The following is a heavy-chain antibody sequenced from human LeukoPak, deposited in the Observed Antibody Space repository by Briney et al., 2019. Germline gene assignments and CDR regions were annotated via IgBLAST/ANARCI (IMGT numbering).Heavy chain of an antibody. CDR2: ISGSGGST. V-gene: IGHV3-23*01. Sequence: PGGSLRLSCAASGFTFSSYAMSWVRQAPGKGLEWVSAISGSGGSTYYADSVKGRFTISRDNSKNTLYLQMNSLRAEDTAVYYCAKEGHSSSWYRGLPPNWGQGTLVTVSS. J-gene: IGHJ4*02. CDR3: AKEGHSSSWYRGLPPN. CDR1: GFTFSSYA. D-gene: IGHD6-13*01.